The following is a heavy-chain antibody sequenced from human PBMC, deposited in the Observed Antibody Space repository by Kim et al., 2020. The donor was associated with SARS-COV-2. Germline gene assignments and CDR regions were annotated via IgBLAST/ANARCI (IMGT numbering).Heavy chain of an antibody. CDR3: AKDLLGQQLSYGMDV. CDR2: ISYDGSNK. CDR1: GFTFSSYG. D-gene: IGHD6-13*01. J-gene: IGHJ6*02. Sequence: GGSLRLSCAASGFTFSSYGMHWVRQAPGKGLEWVAVISYDGSNKYYADSVKGRFTISRDNSKNTLYLQMNSLRAEDTAVYYCAKDLLGQQLSYGMDVWGQGTTVTVSS. V-gene: IGHV3-30*18.